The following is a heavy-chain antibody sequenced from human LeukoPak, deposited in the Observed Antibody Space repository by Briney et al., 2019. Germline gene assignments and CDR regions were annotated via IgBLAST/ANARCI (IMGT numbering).Heavy chain of an antibody. CDR3: ARVSRTPNSGWYYFDY. V-gene: IGHV3-7*01. CDR2: IKQDGSEK. Sequence: GGSLRLSCAASGFTFSSYWMSWVRQAPGKGLEWVANIKQDGSEKYYVDSVKGRFTISRDNAKNSLYLQMNSLRAEDTAVYYCARVSRTPNSGWYYFDYWGQGTLVTVSS. J-gene: IGHJ4*02. D-gene: IGHD6-19*01. CDR1: GFTFSSYW.